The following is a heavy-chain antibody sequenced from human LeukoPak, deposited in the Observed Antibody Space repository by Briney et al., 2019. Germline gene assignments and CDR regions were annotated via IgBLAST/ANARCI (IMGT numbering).Heavy chain of an antibody. J-gene: IGHJ6*03. Sequence: ASVKVSCKASGYTFTSYDINWVRQATGQGLEWMGWMNPNSGNTGYAQKFQGRVTMTRNTSISTAYMELSSLRSEDTAVYYCARGGTTPIDFWSGSLGYYYYYYMDVWGKGTTVTVSS. V-gene: IGHV1-8*01. D-gene: IGHD3-3*01. CDR2: MNPNSGNT. CDR1: GYTFTSYD. CDR3: ARGGTTPIDFWSGSLGYYYYYYMDV.